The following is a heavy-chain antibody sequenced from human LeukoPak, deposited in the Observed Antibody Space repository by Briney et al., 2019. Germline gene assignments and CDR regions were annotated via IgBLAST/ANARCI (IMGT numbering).Heavy chain of an antibody. V-gene: IGHV4-4*07. Sequence: SETLSLTCTVSGGSISSYHWSWIRQPAGKGLEWIGRIYASGSTNYNASLKSRVSKSVDTSKNQFSLKLSSVTAADTAVFYCARENSGSYREFDYWGQGTLVTVSS. CDR1: GGSISSYH. CDR3: ARENSGSYREFDY. J-gene: IGHJ4*02. D-gene: IGHD1-26*01. CDR2: IYASGST.